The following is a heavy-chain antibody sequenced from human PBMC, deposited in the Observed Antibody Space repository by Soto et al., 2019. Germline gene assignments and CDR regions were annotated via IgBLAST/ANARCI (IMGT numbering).Heavy chain of an antibody. D-gene: IGHD2-21*02. Sequence: ASVKVSCKTSGYTFTDYFIHWVRQAPGQGLEWVGIISLYHHSTSYAQKFQGRLTVTNDTSTTTVYMELSSLTSEDTAVYWCARELYSCGGDCPYYMDYWGQGTLVTVSS. V-gene: IGHV1-46*01. CDR2: ISLYHHST. CDR1: GYTFTDYF. CDR3: ARELYSCGGDCPYYMDY. J-gene: IGHJ4*02.